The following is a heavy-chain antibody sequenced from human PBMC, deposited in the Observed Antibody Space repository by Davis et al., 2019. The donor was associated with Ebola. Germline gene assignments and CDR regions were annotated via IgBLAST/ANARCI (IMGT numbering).Heavy chain of an antibody. CDR3: ARGRAFDI. V-gene: IGHV4-34*09. J-gene: IGHJ3*02. CDR1: GGSFSGYY. CDR2: IYYSGST. Sequence: SETLSLTCAVYGGSFSGYYWSWIRQPPGKGLEWIGYIYYSGSTYYNPSLKSRVTISVDTSKNQFSLKLSSVTAADTAVYYCARGRAFDIWGQGTMVTVSS.